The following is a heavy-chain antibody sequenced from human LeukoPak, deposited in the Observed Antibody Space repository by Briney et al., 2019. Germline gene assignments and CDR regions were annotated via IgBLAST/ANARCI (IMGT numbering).Heavy chain of an antibody. CDR1: GFTFSSYA. Sequence: GGSLRLSCAASGFTFSSYAMSSVRQAPGKGLEWVSAISGSGGGAFYAASVKGRFTVSRDNSKNTLYLQMNSLRAEDTAVYYCAKPHYYESSGYSNFDYWGQGTLVTVSS. D-gene: IGHD3-22*01. V-gene: IGHV3-23*01. J-gene: IGHJ4*02. CDR2: ISGSGGGA. CDR3: AKPHYYESSGYSNFDY.